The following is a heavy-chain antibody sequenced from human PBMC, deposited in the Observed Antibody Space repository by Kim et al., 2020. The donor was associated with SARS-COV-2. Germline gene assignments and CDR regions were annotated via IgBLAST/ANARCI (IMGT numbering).Heavy chain of an antibody. CDR2: INHSGST. J-gene: IGHJ5*02. V-gene: IGHV4-34*01. Sequence: SETLSLTCAVYGGSFSGYYWSWIRQPPGKGLEWIGEINHSGSTNYNPSLKSRVTISVDTSKNQFSLKLSSVTAADTAVYYCARAHSQRYSSSCGNWFDPWGQGTLVTVSS. CDR3: ARAHSQRYSSSCGNWFDP. CDR1: GGSFSGYY. D-gene: IGHD6-13*01.